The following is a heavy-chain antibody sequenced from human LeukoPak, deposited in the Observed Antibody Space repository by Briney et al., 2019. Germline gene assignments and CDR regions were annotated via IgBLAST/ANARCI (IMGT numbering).Heavy chain of an antibody. CDR1: GFTFSYYY. D-gene: IGHD3-10*01. V-gene: IGHV3-7*01. J-gene: IGHJ4*02. Sequence: GGSLRLSCAASGFTFSYYYMSWVRQAPGKGLEWVANIKQDGSEKYYVDSVKGRFTISRDNAKNSLYLQMNSLRAEDTAVYYCARVGGPVWFGELFLDYWGQGTLVTVSS. CDR3: ARVGGPVWFGELFLDY. CDR2: IKQDGSEK.